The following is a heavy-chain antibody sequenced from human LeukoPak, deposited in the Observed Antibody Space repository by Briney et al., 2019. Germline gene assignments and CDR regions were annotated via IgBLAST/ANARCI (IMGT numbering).Heavy chain of an antibody. D-gene: IGHD3-3*01. CDR2: IDARSGIT. CDR3: ARTYDFGRGPPGDAFDN. CDR1: GFTFRIFG. J-gene: IGHJ3*02. Sequence: GRSLRLSCAASGFTFRIFGLNWVRQAPGKGPEWVSYIDARSGITYYADSVQGRFTISRDDARESVFLQMDGLRVDDTAVYYCARTYDFGRGPPGDAFDNWGPGTWVIVSS. V-gene: IGHV3-48*04.